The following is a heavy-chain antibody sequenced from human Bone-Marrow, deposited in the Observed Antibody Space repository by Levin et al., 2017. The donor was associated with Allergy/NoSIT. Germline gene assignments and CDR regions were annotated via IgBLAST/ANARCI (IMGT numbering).Heavy chain of an antibody. V-gene: IGHV4-4*02. J-gene: IGHJ5*01. CDR2: VHHSGSA. CDR3: AVNGGGTTYSYDS. D-gene: IGHD1-14*01. Sequence: SQTLSLTCAVSDDSVTNNRWWSWVRQPPGKGLEWIGEVHHSGSAYYKPSLKSRVTMSVDRSRNQFSLSLSSVTAADTAVYFCAVNGGGTTYSYDSWGQGTLVTVSA. CDR1: DDSVTNNRW.